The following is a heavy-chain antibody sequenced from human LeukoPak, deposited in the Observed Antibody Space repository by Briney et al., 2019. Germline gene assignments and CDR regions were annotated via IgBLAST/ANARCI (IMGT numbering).Heavy chain of an antibody. CDR2: IQQHGSET. CDR3: ARPPPHYDILTGYDPDYGMDV. CDR1: GFTFSXXX. J-gene: IGHJ6*02. V-gene: IGHV3-7*01. D-gene: IGHD3-9*01. Sequence: SGFTFSXXXXXWXRXAPGXXXXXXXXIQQHGSETYYGDSVKGRFTISRDNVKNSLYLQMNSLRAEDTAVYYCARPPPHYDILTGYDPDYGMDVWGQGTTVTVSS.